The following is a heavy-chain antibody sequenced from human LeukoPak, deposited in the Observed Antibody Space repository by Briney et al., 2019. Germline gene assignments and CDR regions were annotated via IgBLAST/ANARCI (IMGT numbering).Heavy chain of an antibody. CDR2: IWYDGSNK. CDR3: ARGGDYGSGSYLTCAY. Sequence: GRSLRLSCAASGFTFSSYGMHWVRQAPGKGLEWVAVIWYDGSNKYYADSVKGRFTISRDNSKNSLYLQMNSLRAEDTAVYYCARGGDYGSGSYLTCAYGGQGTLVTVSP. J-gene: IGHJ4*02. V-gene: IGHV3-33*01. CDR1: GFTFSSYG. D-gene: IGHD3-10*01.